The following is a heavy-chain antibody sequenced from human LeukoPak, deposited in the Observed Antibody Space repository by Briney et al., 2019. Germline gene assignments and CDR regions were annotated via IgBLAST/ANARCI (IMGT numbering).Heavy chain of an antibody. D-gene: IGHD5-12*01. CDR1: GFTVSGDY. CDR3: ARGLMSDTTILYGMDV. CDR2: IYTRGST. J-gene: IGHJ6*02. V-gene: IGHV3-66*01. Sequence: PGGSLRLSCAASGFTVSGDYMTWVRQAPGKGLEWVSVIYTRGSTYYADSVKDRFIISRDNSKNTLFLQMNSLRAEDTAVYYCARGLMSDTTILYGMDVWGQGTTVTVSS.